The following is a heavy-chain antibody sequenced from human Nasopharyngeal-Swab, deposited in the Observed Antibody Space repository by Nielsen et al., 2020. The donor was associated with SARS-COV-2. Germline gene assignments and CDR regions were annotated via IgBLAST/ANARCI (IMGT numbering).Heavy chain of an antibody. CDR1: GYTFGNYA. V-gene: IGHV1-3*01. J-gene: IGHJ6*03. D-gene: IGHD2-2*01. CDR3: ARERELQSHQYYYYMDV. CDR2: INAGSGQT. Sequence: SVKVSCKASGYTFGNYAIQWVRQAPGQRREWMGWINAGSGQTRYSQTFQDRVTITRDTSASTVYMELSSLRPEDTAVYYCARERELQSHQYYYYMDVWGKGTTVAVSS.